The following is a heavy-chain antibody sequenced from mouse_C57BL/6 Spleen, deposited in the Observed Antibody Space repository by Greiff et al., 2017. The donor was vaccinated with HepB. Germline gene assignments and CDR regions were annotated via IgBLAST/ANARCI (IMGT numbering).Heavy chain of an antibody. D-gene: IGHD2-3*01. Sequence: EVHLVESGGGLVKPGGSLKLSCAASGFTFSSYAMSWVRQTPEKRLEWVATISDGGSYTYYPDNVKGRFTISRDNAKNNLYLQMSHLTSEDTAMYYCARDRGGYYPYFDYWGQGTTLTVSS. CDR3: ARDRGGYYPYFDY. CDR1: GFTFSSYA. CDR2: ISDGGSYT. J-gene: IGHJ2*01. V-gene: IGHV5-4*01.